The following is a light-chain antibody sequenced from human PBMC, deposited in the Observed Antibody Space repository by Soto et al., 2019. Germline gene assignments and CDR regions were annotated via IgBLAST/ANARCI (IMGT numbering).Light chain of an antibody. CDR2: DAS. J-gene: IGKJ1*01. CDR1: QSVSSTY. Sequence: EIVSTQSPGTLSLSPGERATLSCRASQSVSSTYLAWYQQKPGQAPRLLIYDASTRAAGIPDRFSGSGSGTDFTLTISRLEAEDFADYYCHQYASSPWTFGQGAKVEIK. CDR3: HQYASSPWT. V-gene: IGKV3-20*01.